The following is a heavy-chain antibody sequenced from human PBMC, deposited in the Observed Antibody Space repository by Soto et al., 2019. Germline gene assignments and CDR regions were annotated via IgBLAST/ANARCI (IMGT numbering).Heavy chain of an antibody. CDR1: GFTFSDYY. D-gene: IGHD6-6*01. CDR2: ISSSGSTI. Sequence: SGGSLRLSCAASGFTFSDYYMSWIRQAPGKGLEWVSYISSSGSTIYYADSVKGRFTISRDNAKDSLYLQMNSLRAEDTAVYYCARDGVAARPAGGYYYYYMDVWGKGTTVTVSS. J-gene: IGHJ6*03. V-gene: IGHV3-11*01. CDR3: ARDGVAARPAGGYYYYYMDV.